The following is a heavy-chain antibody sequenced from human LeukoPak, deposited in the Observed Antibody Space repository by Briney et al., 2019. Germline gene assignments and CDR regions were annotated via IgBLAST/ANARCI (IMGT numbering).Heavy chain of an antibody. CDR2: INPNSGGT. J-gene: IGHJ6*03. CDR1: GYTFTGYY. Sequence: ASVKVSCKASGYTFTGYYMHWVRQAPGQGLEWMGWINPNSGGTNYAQKFRGRVTMTRDTSISTAYMELSRLRSGDTAVYYCARGFYDILTGYYMDYYYYMDVWGKGTTVTVSS. D-gene: IGHD3-9*01. V-gene: IGHV1-2*02. CDR3: ARGFYDILTGYYMDYYYYMDV.